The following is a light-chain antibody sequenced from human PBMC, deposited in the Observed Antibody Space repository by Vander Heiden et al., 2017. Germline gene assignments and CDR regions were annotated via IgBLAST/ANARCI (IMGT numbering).Light chain of an antibody. CDR2: AAS. V-gene: IGKV1-39*01. CDR1: QSISSY. J-gene: IGKJ2*01. CDR3: QQSYSTPHT. Sequence: PSSLSASVGDRVTITCRASQSISSYLNWYQQKPGKAPKFLIYAASSLHSGVPSRFSGRGSGTDFTLTISSLQPEDFAAYYCQQSYSTPHTFGQGTKLEIK.